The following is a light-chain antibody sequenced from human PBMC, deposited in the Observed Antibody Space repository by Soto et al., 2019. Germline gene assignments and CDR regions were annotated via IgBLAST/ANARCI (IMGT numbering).Light chain of an antibody. Sequence: QSVLTQPPSVSGAPGQRVTISCTGSSSNIGAGYDVHWYQQLPGTAPKLLXYXNXNRPSGVPDXXXXXXXXXSAXXXIXGLQAEDEADYYCQSYDSSLSGVVFGGGTKLTVL. CDR3: QSYDSSLSGVV. CDR1: SSNIGAGYD. J-gene: IGLJ2*01. V-gene: IGLV1-40*01. CDR2: XNX.